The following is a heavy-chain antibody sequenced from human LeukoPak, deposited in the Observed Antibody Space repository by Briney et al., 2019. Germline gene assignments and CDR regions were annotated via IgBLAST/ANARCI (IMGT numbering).Heavy chain of an antibody. V-gene: IGHV3-21*01. CDR2: ISSSSSYI. D-gene: IGHD2-2*01. Sequence: GGSLRLSCAASGFTFSSYSMNWVHQAPGKGLEWVSSISSSSSYIYYADSVKGRFTISRDNAKNSLYLQMNSLRAEDTAVYYCARVTKKGYCSSTSCSRYYYYYGMDVWGQGTTVTVSS. J-gene: IGHJ6*02. CDR1: GFTFSSYS. CDR3: ARVTKKGYCSSTSCSRYYYYYGMDV.